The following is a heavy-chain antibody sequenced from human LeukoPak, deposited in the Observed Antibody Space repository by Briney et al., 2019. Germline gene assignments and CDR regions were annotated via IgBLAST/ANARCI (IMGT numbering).Heavy chain of an antibody. V-gene: IGHV1-3*01. CDR2: INAGNGNT. CDR3: ARDSGGSYPDY. J-gene: IGHJ4*02. D-gene: IGHD1-26*01. CDR1: GNTFTSYA. Sequence: ASVKVSCKASGNTFTSYAMHWVRQAPGQRLEWMGWINAGNGNTKYSQKFQGRVTITRDTSASTAYMELSSLRSEDTAVYYCARDSGGSYPDYWGQGTLVTVSS.